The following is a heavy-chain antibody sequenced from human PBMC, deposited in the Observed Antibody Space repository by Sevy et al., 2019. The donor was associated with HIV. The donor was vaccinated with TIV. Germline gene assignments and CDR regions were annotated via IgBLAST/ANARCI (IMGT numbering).Heavy chain of an antibody. CDR3: ARPGGSGWPDYGMDV. CDR1: GYSFTNYW. Sequence: GESLKISCKGSGYSFTNYWIGWVRQMPGKGLEWMGIIYPSDSDTKYSPSFQGQVTISVDKSVSTVYLQWSSLKASDTAMYYCARPGGSGWPDYGMDVWAKGPRSPSP. D-gene: IGHD6-19*01. CDR2: IYPSDSDT. V-gene: IGHV5-51*01. J-gene: IGHJ6*02.